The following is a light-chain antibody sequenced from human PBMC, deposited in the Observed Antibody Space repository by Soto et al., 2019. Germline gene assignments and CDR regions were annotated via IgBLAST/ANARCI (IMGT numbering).Light chain of an antibody. CDR1: SSDVGGYNY. CDR3: RSYTSSSTHDV. CDR2: EVS. V-gene: IGLV2-14*01. Sequence: QSALTQPASVSGSPGQSISISCTGTSSDVGGYNYVSWYQQHPGKAPKLMIYEVSNRPSGVSNRFSGSKSGNTASLTISGLQDEDEADSYCRSYTSSSTHDVFGTGTKLIVL. J-gene: IGLJ1*01.